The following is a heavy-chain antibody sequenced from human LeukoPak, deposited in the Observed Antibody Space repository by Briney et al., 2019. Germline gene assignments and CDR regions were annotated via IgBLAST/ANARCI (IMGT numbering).Heavy chain of an antibody. Sequence: SETLSLTCTASGGSISSSSYYWGWIRQPPGKGLEWIGSIYYSGSTYYNPSLKSRVTISVDTSKNQFSLKLSSVTAADTAVYYCARSSIAVAGPYYFDYWGQGTLVTVSS. CDR3: ARSSIAVAGPYYFDY. J-gene: IGHJ4*02. CDR1: GGSISSSSYY. V-gene: IGHV4-39*01. D-gene: IGHD6-19*01. CDR2: IYYSGST.